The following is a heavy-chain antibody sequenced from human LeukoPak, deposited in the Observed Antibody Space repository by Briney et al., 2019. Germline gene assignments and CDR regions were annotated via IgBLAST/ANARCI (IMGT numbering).Heavy chain of an antibody. J-gene: IGHJ4*02. D-gene: IGHD6-6*01. CDR2: IKQDGSEK. V-gene: IGHV3-7*01. CDR1: GFTFSSYW. CDR3: ARDRPLDGRTRCRWFDY. Sequence: GGSLRLSCAASGFTFSSYWMSWVRQAPGKGLEWVANIKQDGSEKYYVDSVKGRFTISRDNAKNSLYLQMNSLRAEDTAVYYCARDRPLDGRTRCRWFDYWGQGTLVTVSS.